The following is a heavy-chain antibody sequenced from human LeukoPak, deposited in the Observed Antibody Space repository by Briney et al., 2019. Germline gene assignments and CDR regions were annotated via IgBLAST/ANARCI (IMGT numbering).Heavy chain of an antibody. Sequence: SETLSLPCTVSGGSISSSSYYWGWIRQPPGKGLEWFGSLYYIGRTYYNPSLTSRATLSVDTSKHQFSLKLSSVTAADTVVYYWARVHWDCVNRGFDPWGQGTVVTVSS. CDR1: GGSISSSSYY. V-gene: IGHV4-39*07. J-gene: IGHJ5*02. CDR3: ARVHWDCVNRGFDP. CDR2: LYYIGRT. D-gene: IGHD1-7*01.